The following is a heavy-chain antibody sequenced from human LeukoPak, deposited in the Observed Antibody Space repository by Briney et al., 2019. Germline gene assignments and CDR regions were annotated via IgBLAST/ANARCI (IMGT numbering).Heavy chain of an antibody. Sequence: PSETLSLTCTVSGYSISSGYYWGWIRQPPGKGLEWIGSIYHSGSTYYNPSLKSRVTISVDTSKNQFSLKLSSVTAADTAVYYCARKCLLSGNVAFDIWGQGTMVTVSS. V-gene: IGHV4-38-2*02. CDR1: GYSISSGYY. CDR2: IYHSGST. J-gene: IGHJ3*02. D-gene: IGHD4-23*01. CDR3: ARKCLLSGNVAFDI.